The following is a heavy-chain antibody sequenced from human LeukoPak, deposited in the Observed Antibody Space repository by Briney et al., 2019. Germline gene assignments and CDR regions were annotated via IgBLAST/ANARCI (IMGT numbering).Heavy chain of an antibody. CDR3: ARASYSSGDFDY. V-gene: IGHV1-3*03. D-gene: IGHD6-25*01. J-gene: IGHJ4*02. CDR1: GYTFTSYA. Sequence: ASVKVSCKASGYTFTSYAMHWVRQAPGQRLEWMGWINAGNGNKKYSQEFQGRVTITRDTSASTAYMELSSLRSEDMAVYYCARASYSSGDFDYWGQGTLVTVSS. CDR2: INAGNGNK.